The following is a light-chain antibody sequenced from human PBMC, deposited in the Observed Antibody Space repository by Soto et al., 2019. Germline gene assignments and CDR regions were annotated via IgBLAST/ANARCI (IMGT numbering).Light chain of an antibody. CDR1: QTVLYNSNNKNY. CDR2: WAS. CDR3: QQYYITPRT. Sequence: DIVMTQSPDSLAVSLGERVTINCKSSQTVLYNSNNKNYLAWYQQKPGQPPKLLIYWASTRESGVPDRFSGSGSGTDFSLTISSLQAEDVAVYYCQQYYITPRTFGQGTKVEIK. J-gene: IGKJ1*01. V-gene: IGKV4-1*01.